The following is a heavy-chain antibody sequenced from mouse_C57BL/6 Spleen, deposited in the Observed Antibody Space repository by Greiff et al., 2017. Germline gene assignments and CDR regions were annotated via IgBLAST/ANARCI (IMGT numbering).Heavy chain of an antibody. CDR2: IRSKSSNYAT. V-gene: IGHV10-3*01. D-gene: IGHD1-1*01. CDR3: VREGIWYYGSSYVERAMDY. Sequence: EVQLVESGGGLVQPKGSLKLSCAASGFTFNTYAMHWVRQAPGKGLEWVARIRSKSSNYATYYADSVKDRFTISRDDSQSMLYLQMNNLKTEDTAMYYCVREGIWYYGSSYVERAMDYWGQGTSVTVSS. J-gene: IGHJ4*01. CDR1: GFTFNTYA.